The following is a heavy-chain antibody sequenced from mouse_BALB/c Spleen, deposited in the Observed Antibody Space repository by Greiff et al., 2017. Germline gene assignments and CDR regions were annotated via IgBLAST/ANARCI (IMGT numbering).Heavy chain of an antibody. CDR3: TRTLLRLPAWFAY. CDR1: GYSFTSYW. CDR2: IYPGNSDT. J-gene: IGHJ3*01. Sequence: EVKLQESGTVLARPGASVKMSCKASGYSFTSYWMHWVKQRPGQGLEWIGAIYPGNSDTSYNQKFKGKAKLTAVTSASTAYMELSSLTNEDSAVYYCTRTLLRLPAWFAYWGQGTLVTVSA. V-gene: IGHV1-5*01. D-gene: IGHD1-2*01.